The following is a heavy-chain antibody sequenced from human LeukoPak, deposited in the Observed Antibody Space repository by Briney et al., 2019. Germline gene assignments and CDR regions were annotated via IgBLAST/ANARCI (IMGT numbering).Heavy chain of an antibody. V-gene: IGHV3-30-3*01. J-gene: IGHJ4*02. Sequence: GGSLRLSCAASGFTFSSYTMHWVRQAPGKGLEWVAVISYDGSNKYYADSVKGRFTISRDNSKNTLYLQMNSLRAEDTAVYYCARDRHYYGSGPLDYWGQGTLVTVSS. D-gene: IGHD3-10*01. CDR1: GFTFSSYT. CDR3: ARDRHYYGSGPLDY. CDR2: ISYDGSNK.